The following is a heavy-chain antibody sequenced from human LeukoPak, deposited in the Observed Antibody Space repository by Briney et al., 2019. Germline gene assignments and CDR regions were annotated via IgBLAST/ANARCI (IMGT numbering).Heavy chain of an antibody. CDR3: AKPSGSNIYYFDY. CDR1: GFTFDDYA. D-gene: IGHD1-26*01. CDR2: ISWNSGSI. J-gene: IGHJ4*02. Sequence: PGRSLRLSCAASGFTFDDYAMHWVRQAPGKGLEWVSGISWNSGSIGYADSVKGRFTISRDNAKNSLYLQMNSLRAEDTAVYYCAKPSGSNIYYFDYWGQGTLVTVSS. V-gene: IGHV3-9*01.